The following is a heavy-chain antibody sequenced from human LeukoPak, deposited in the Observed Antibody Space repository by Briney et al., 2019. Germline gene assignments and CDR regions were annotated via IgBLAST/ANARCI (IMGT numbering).Heavy chain of an antibody. D-gene: IGHD6-19*01. J-gene: IGHJ4*02. CDR1: GFTFSTYA. V-gene: IGHV3-64D*06. Sequence: GRSLRLSCSASGFTFSTYAMHWVRQAPGKGLECVSGISSNGGRTYYAESVKGRFTISRDNSKNTLYLQMSSLRAEDTAVYYCVKDSSGWYYYFDYWGQGTLVSVSS. CDR2: ISSNGGRT. CDR3: VKDSSGWYYYFDY.